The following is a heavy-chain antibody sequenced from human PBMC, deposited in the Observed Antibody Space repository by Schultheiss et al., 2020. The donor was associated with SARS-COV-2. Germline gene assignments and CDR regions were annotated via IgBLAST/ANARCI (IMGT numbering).Heavy chain of an antibody. CDR1: GFTFTSSA. CDR3: ALFNYDILTGYWNYYYYYGMDV. V-gene: IGHV1-58*01. Sequence: SVKVSCKASGFTFTSSAVQWVRQARGQRLEWIGWIVVGSGNTNYAQKFQERVTITRDMSTSTAYMELSSLRSEDTAVYYCALFNYDILTGYWNYYYYYGMDVWGQGTTVTVSS. CDR2: IVVGSGNT. J-gene: IGHJ6*02. D-gene: IGHD3-9*01.